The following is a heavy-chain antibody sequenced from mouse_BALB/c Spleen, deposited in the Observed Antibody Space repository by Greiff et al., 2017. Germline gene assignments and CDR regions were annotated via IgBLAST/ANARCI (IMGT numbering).Heavy chain of an antibody. V-gene: IGHV5-17*02. D-gene: IGHD3-1*01. CDR2: ISSGSSTI. CDR3: AKGARATNYFDY. J-gene: IGHJ2*01. Sequence: EVMLVESGGGLVQPGGSRKLSCAASGFTFSSFGMHWVRQAPEKGLEWVAYISSGSSTIYYADTVKGRFTISRDNPKNTLFLQMTSLRSEDTAMYYCAKGARATNYFDYWGQGTTLTVSS. CDR1: GFTFSSFG.